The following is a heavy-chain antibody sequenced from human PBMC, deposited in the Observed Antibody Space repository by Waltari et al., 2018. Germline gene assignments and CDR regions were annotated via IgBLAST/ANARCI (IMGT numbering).Heavy chain of an antibody. Sequence: QVQLVQSGAEVKKPGASVKVSCKASGYTFTGYYMHWVRQAPGQGLEWMGWINPNSGGTNYAQKFQGRVTMTRDTSISTAYMELSRLRSDDTAVYYCARVIYYCSSTSCYEYYFDYWGQGTLVTVSS. D-gene: IGHD2-2*01. CDR1: GYTFTGYY. CDR3: ARVIYYCSSTSCYEYYFDY. CDR2: INPNSGGT. V-gene: IGHV1-2*02. J-gene: IGHJ4*02.